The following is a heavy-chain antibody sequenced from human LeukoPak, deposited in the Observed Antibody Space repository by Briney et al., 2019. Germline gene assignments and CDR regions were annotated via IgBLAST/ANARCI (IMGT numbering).Heavy chain of an antibody. V-gene: IGHV1-2*02. J-gene: IGHJ4*02. D-gene: IGHD1-26*01. CDR3: ARGGSSYSGIPYFFDY. CDR2: INPNSGGT. CDR1: GYTFIDYY. Sequence: GSSVKVSCKASGYTFIDYYINWVRQAPGQGLEWMGWINPNSGGTNFAQKFQGRVTMTRVTSISTAYMELSRLRSDDTAVYYCARGGSSYSGIPYFFDYWGQRTLVTVSS.